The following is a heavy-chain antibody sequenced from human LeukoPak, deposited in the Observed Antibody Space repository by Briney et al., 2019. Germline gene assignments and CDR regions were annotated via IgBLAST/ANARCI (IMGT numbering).Heavy chain of an antibody. V-gene: IGHV1-18*01. CDR3: AINPTLQLWLPEARFDP. D-gene: IGHD5-18*01. J-gene: IGHJ5*02. CDR1: GYTFTSYG. CDR2: ISAYNGNT. Sequence: ASVKVSCKASGYTFTSYGISWVRQAPGQGLEWMGWISAYNGNTNYAQKLQGRVTMTTDTSTSTAYMELSSLRSDDTAVYYCAINPTLQLWLPEARFDPWGQGTLVTVSS.